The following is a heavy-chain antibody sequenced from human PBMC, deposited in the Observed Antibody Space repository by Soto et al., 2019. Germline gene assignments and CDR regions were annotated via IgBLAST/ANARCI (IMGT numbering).Heavy chain of an antibody. D-gene: IGHD3-3*01. Sequence: QVQLQESGPGLVKPSQTLSLTCTVSGGSISSGGYYWSWIRQHPGKGLEWIGYIYYSGSTYYNPSLKSRVTIAVDTSKNQFSQKLSSVTAADTAVYYCARDHLSGVDAFDIWGQGTMVTVSS. CDR1: GGSISSGGYY. CDR2: IYYSGST. J-gene: IGHJ3*02. V-gene: IGHV4-31*03. CDR3: ARDHLSGVDAFDI.